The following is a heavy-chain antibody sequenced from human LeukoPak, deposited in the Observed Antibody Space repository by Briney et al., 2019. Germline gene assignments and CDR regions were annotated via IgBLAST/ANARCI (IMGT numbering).Heavy chain of an antibody. J-gene: IGHJ4*02. CDR2: IFHSGLT. CDR3: ARAMARWGELDYFDY. D-gene: IGHD1-26*01. Sequence: SETLSLTCDVSGGSIISSYWCSWVRQSPGNGLEWIGEIFHSGLTNYNPSLKSRVTISLDKSKNQFSLKLSFVTAADTAVYYCARAMARWGELDYFDYWGQGTLVTVSS. V-gene: IGHV4-4*02. CDR1: GGSIISSYW.